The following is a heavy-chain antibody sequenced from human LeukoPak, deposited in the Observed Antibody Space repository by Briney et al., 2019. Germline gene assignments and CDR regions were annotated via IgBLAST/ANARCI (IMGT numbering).Heavy chain of an antibody. CDR2: IKQDGSEK. V-gene: IGHV3-7*01. CDR1: GFTFSSYW. Sequence: PGGSLRLSCAASGFTFSSYWMSWVRQAPGKGLEWVANIKQDGSEKYYVDSVKGRFTISRDNAKNSLYLRMNSLRAEDTAVYYCARTPLDYYYYYGMDVWGQGTTVTVSS. CDR3: ARTPLDYYYYYGMDV. J-gene: IGHJ6*02.